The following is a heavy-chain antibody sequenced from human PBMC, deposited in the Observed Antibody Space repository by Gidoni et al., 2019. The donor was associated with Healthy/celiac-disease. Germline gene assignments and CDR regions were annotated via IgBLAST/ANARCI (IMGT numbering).Heavy chain of an antibody. V-gene: IGHV5-51*01. CDR2: IYPGDSDT. Sequence: EVQLVQSGAEVKKPGESLKISCKGSGYRFTSYWIGWVRQMHGKGLVWMGIIYPGDSDTRYSPSFQGQVTISADKSISTAYLQWSSLKASDTAMYYCARHVWDYYDSSGYLLGFDYWGQGTLVTVSS. D-gene: IGHD3-22*01. CDR1: GYRFTSYW. J-gene: IGHJ4*02. CDR3: ARHVWDYYDSSGYLLGFDY.